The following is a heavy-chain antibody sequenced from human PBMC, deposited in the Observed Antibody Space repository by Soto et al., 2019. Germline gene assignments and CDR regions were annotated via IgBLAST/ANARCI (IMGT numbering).Heavy chain of an antibody. J-gene: IGHJ5*02. CDR1: GFTFSSYA. Sequence: EVQLLESGGGLVQPGGSLRLSCAASGFTFSSYAMTWVRQAPGKGLEWVSAISGSGGSTYYADSVKGRFTISRDNSKNTLYVQMTSLRAEDTAVYYCAKPYDFWSGYYDNWFDPWGQGTLVTVSS. V-gene: IGHV3-23*01. D-gene: IGHD3-3*01. CDR2: ISGSGGST. CDR3: AKPYDFWSGYYDNWFDP.